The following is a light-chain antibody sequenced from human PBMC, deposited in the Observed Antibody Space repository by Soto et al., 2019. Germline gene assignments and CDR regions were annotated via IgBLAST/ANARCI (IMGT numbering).Light chain of an antibody. CDR3: QQFHFYGWT. Sequence: DIQMTQSPSTLSESVGYTFTIACRASQSIGSCLAWYQQEPGKAPKVLIYGASKLESGVPSRFSGSGSGTEFTLTISSLQPEDFATYYCQQFHFYGWTFGEGTKVDIK. J-gene: IGKJ1*01. V-gene: IGKV1-5*03. CDR1: QSIGSC. CDR2: GAS.